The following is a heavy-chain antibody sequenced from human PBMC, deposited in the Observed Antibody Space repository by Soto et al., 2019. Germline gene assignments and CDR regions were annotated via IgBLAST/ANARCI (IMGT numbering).Heavy chain of an antibody. CDR1: VYAFTSYG. Sequence: LLNVSWKRAVYAFTSYGISWGRHAPGQGLEWMGWINVYNANTKYAQKLQGRVNMTTDTSTSTAYMELRSLRSDDTAVYYCARGVGSGSYYNEYNWFAPWGQGTLVPVSS. D-gene: IGHD3-10*01. J-gene: IGHJ5*02. CDR3: ARGVGSGSYYNEYNWFAP. V-gene: IGHV1-18*01. CDR2: INVYNANT.